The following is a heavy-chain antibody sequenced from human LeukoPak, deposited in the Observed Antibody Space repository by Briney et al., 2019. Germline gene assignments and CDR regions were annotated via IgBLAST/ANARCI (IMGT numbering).Heavy chain of an antibody. CDR2: IKEDGREK. Sequence: GGSLRLSCATSGFTFSSSWMSWVRQAPGKGLECVANIKEDGREKYYVDSVKGRFTISRDNAKNSLYLQMSSLRAEVTAVYYCARGGRPDYWGQGTLVTVSS. CDR3: ARGGRPDY. CDR1: GFTFSSSW. J-gene: IGHJ4*02. V-gene: IGHV3-7*01. D-gene: IGHD3-10*01.